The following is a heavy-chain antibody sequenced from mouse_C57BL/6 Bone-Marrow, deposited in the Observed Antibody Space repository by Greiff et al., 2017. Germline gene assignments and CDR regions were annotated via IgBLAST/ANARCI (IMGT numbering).Heavy chain of an antibody. J-gene: IGHJ1*03. CDR3: ARRYYYGPYWYFDV. Sequence: LVESGPELVKPGASVKISCKASGYSFTDYNMNWVKQSNGKSLEWIGVINPNYGTTSYNQKFKGKATLTVDQSSSTAYMQLNSLTSEDSAVYYCARRYYYGPYWYFDVWGTGTTVTVSS. CDR2: INPNYGTT. V-gene: IGHV1-39*01. CDR1: GYSFTDYN. D-gene: IGHD1-1*01.